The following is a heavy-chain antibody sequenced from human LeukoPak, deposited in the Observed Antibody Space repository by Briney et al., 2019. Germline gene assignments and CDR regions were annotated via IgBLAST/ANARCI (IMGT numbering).Heavy chain of an antibody. CDR1: GFTFSDYD. Sequence: GSLRLSCATSGFTFSDYDFNWVRQAPGKGLEWVSYIGNSGSTNYADSVKGRFTISRDIAEKSVYLQMGSLRVDDTAVYYCARASRVYYDSSGYYPKDDAFDIWGQGTMVTVSA. V-gene: IGHV3-48*03. D-gene: IGHD3-22*01. CDR3: ARASRVYYDSSGYYPKDDAFDI. CDR2: IGNSGST. J-gene: IGHJ3*02.